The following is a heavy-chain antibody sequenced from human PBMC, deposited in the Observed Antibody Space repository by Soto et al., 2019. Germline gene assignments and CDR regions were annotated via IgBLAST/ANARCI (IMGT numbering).Heavy chain of an antibody. J-gene: IGHJ6*02. CDR2: IYYSGSS. CDR1: GGSISSGGYY. V-gene: IGHV4-31*03. D-gene: IGHD1-26*01. Sequence: PSETLSLTCTFSGGSISSGGYYWSWIRQHPGKGLEWIGYIYYSGSSHYNPSLKSRVTISVDTSKNQFSLNLSSVTATDTAVYYCAREGASSTLYGMDVWGQGTTVTVSS. CDR3: AREGASSTLYGMDV.